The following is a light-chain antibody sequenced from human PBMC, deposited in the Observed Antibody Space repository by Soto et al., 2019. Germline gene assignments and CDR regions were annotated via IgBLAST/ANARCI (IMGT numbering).Light chain of an antibody. CDR3: HQRSNWRA. J-gene: IGKJ1*01. CDR2: DAS. CDR1: QSFRSY. Sequence: EIVWTQSPATLSLSTGERATLSCRASQSFRSYLAWYQQKTGQAPRLLIYDASNRAAGIPARFSGSGSGTDFTHTITSLEHEDFAVYYCHQRSNWRAFGQGTKVEIK. V-gene: IGKV3-11*01.